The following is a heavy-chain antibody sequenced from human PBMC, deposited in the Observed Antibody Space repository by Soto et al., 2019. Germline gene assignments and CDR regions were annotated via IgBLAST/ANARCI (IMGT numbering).Heavy chain of an antibody. D-gene: IGHD1-1*01. CDR1: GFSFSTYG. V-gene: IGHV3-23*01. Sequence: EVQLLESGGGLVQPGGSLRLSCAVSGFSFSTYGVTWVRHAPGKGLEWVSGVSGGSGVTHYADSVKGRFTITGDNSKNTVYLHMNSLRVEDTAVYYCAKWNGYGDYWGQGTLVTVSS. CDR3: AKWNGYGDY. CDR2: VSGGSGVT. J-gene: IGHJ4*02.